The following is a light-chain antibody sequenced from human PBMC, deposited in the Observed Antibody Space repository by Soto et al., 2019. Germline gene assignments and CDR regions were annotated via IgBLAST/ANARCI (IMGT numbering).Light chain of an antibody. Sequence: QSALTQPASASWSPGQSIAISCTASSSHIGSANLVSWYQHHSGKAPKLIIYEGDKRPSGVSNRFSGSKSGKTASLTISGLQAEDERTYYCCSYAGSSPLYVFGTGTKVTVL. J-gene: IGLJ1*01. V-gene: IGLV2-23*01. CDR3: CSYAGSSPLYV. CDR2: EGD. CDR1: SSHIGSANL.